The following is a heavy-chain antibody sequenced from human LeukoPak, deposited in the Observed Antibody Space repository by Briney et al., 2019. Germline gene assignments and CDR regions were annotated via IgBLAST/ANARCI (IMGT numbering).Heavy chain of an antibody. Sequence: SETLSLTCTVSGDPISSTCYYWVWIRQPPGKGLEWIGSIYYSGSTYYNPSLKSRVTISVDTSKNQFSLKLSSVTAADTAVYYCARLDIGVRMSGYYNIDVWGKGTTVTVSS. D-gene: IGHD2-15*01. V-gene: IGHV4-39*01. CDR2: IYYSGST. J-gene: IGHJ6*04. CDR3: ARLDIGVRMSGYYNIDV. CDR1: GDPISSTCYY.